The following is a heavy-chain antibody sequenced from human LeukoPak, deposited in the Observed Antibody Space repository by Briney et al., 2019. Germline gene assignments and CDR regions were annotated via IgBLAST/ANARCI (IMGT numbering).Heavy chain of an antibody. Sequence: GGSLRLSCAASGFTFSSYAMSWVRQAPGKGLEWVSAISGSGGSTYYADSVKGRFTISRDNSKNTLYLQMNSLRAEDTAVYYCARRNDYGDYYYYYYGMDVWGQGTTVTVSS. D-gene: IGHD4-17*01. J-gene: IGHJ6*02. CDR3: ARRNDYGDYYYYYYGMDV. CDR2: ISGSGGST. V-gene: IGHV3-23*01. CDR1: GFTFSSYA.